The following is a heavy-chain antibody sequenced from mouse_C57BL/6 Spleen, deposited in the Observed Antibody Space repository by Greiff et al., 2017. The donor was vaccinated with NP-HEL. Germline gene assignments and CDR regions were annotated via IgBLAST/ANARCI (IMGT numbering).Heavy chain of an antibody. D-gene: IGHD1-1*01. V-gene: IGHV1-78*01. J-gene: IGHJ1*03. CDR1: GYTFTDHT. CDR2: IYPRDGST. Sequence: VQLQQSDAELVKPGASVKISCKVSGYTFTDHTIHWMKQRPEQGLEWIGYIYPRDGSTKYNETFKGKATLTADKSSSTAYMQLNSLTAEDSAVYFCARDYGSSYWYFDVWGTGTTGTVSS. CDR3: ARDYGSSYWYFDV.